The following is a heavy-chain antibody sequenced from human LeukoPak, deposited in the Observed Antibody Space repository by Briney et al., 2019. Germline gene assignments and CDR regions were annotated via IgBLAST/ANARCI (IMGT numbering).Heavy chain of an antibody. CDR3: ARALRGIRDAFDI. J-gene: IGHJ3*02. CDR2: IYHSGST. CDR1: GGSISIGGYS. V-gene: IGHV4-30-2*01. Sequence: SQTLSLTCAVSGGSISIGGYSWSWIRQPPGKGLQWIGYIYHSGSTYYNPSLKSRVTISVDRSKNQFSLKLSSVTAADTAVYYCARALRGIRDAFDIWGQGTMVTVSS. D-gene: IGHD3-3*02.